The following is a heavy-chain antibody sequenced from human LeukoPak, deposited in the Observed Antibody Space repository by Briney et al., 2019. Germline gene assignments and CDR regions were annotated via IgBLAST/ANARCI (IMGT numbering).Heavy chain of an antibody. CDR2: IYTSGST. CDR3: ARDGGIAVAGTPH. D-gene: IGHD6-19*01. V-gene: IGHV4-61*02. CDR1: GGSISSGSYY. J-gene: IGHJ4*02. Sequence: SETLSLTCTVSGGSISSGSYYWSWIRQPAGKGPEWIGRIYTSGSTNYNPSLKSRVTISVDTSKNQFSLKLSSVTAADTAVYYCARDGGIAVAGTPHWGQGTLVTVSS.